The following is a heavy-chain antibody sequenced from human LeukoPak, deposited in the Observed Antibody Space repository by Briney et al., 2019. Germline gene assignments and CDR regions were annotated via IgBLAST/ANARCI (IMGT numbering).Heavy chain of an antibody. D-gene: IGHD3-9*01. V-gene: IGHV3-66*01. Sequence: GGSLRLSCAASGFTVSSNYMSWVRQAPGKGLEWVSVIYSGGSTYYADSVKGRFTISRDNSKNTLYLQMNSLRAEDTAVYYCARGRNFDWLLHDAFDIWGQGTMVTVSS. J-gene: IGHJ3*02. CDR2: IYSGGST. CDR1: GFTVSSNY. CDR3: ARGRNFDWLLHDAFDI.